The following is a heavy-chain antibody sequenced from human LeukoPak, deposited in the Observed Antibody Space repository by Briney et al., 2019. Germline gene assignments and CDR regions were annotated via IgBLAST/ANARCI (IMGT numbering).Heavy chain of an antibody. Sequence: GGSLRLSCAASGFTFSSYEMNWVRQAPGKGLEWVSFISTSSSYIYYADSVKGRFTISRDNAKNSLYLEMNSLRAEDTAVYYCAKDGSMPWGYYMDVWGKGTTVTISS. J-gene: IGHJ6*03. D-gene: IGHD2/OR15-2a*01. CDR3: AKDGSMPWGYYMDV. V-gene: IGHV3-21*01. CDR1: GFTFSSYE. CDR2: ISTSSSYI.